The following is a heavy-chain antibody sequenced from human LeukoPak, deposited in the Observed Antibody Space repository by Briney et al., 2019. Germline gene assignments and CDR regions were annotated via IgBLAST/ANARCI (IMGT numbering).Heavy chain of an antibody. J-gene: IGHJ4*02. Sequence: GGSLRLSCAASGFTFSSYAMTWVRQGPGKGLECVSSISGRGDSTYYVDSVKGRFSISRDNSKNTVFLQMNTLRAEDTAVYYCAKRRDYDSTGYYFTPYYLDYWGQGTLVTVSS. CDR3: AKRRDYDSTGYYFTPYYLDY. CDR2: ISGRGDST. V-gene: IGHV3-23*01. CDR1: GFTFSSYA. D-gene: IGHD3-22*01.